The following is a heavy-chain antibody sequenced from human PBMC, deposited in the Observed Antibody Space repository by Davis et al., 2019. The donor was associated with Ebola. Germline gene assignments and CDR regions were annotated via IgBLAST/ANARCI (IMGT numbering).Heavy chain of an antibody. V-gene: IGHV3-23*01. CDR2: IHGGGVGT. D-gene: IGHD5-18*01. CDR3: ARGSVGTAFRAFDI. Sequence: PGGSLRLSCAASGFTFSNYAMTWVRQAPGKGLEWVAAIHGGGVGTFYADSVKGRFTISRDNSMNILYLQMNSLKTEDTAVYYCARGSVGTAFRAFDIWGQGTMVTVSS. CDR1: GFTFSNYA. J-gene: IGHJ3*02.